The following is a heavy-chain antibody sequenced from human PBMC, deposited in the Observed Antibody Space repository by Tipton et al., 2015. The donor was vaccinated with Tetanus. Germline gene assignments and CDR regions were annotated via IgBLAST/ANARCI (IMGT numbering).Heavy chain of an antibody. CDR2: SWYDGTDK. J-gene: IGHJ4*02. Sequence: SLRLSCAASGFIFSSYGIHWVRQAPGKGLEWVAVSWYDGTDKYYADSEKGRFTISRDNSKNTLYLQMHSLRAEDTAVYYCAREADCSGGSCFSGAFDNWGQGTQVTVSS. CDR1: GFIFSSYG. D-gene: IGHD2-15*01. V-gene: IGHV3-33*01. CDR3: AREADCSGGSCFSGAFDN.